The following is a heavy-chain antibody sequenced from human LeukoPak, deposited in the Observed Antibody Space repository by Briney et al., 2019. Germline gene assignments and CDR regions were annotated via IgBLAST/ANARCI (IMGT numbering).Heavy chain of an antibody. D-gene: IGHD6-19*01. J-gene: IGHJ4*02. CDR1: GFTFSSYW. CDR2: ITSDGSST. Sequence: GGSLRLSCAASGFTFSSYWMHWVRQPPGKGLVWVSRITSDGSSTSYADSVKGRFTISRDNAKNTLYLQMNSLRAEDTAVYYCAKVSGSGWFTGYWGQGTLVTVSS. V-gene: IGHV3-74*01. CDR3: AKVSGSGWFTGY.